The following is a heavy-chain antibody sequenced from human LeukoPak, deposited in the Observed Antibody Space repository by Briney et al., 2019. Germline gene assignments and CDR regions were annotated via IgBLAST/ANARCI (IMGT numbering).Heavy chain of an antibody. D-gene: IGHD3-16*02. CDR1: GFXFSDYY. Sequence: GGSLRLSCAASGFXFSDYYITWIRQAPGKGLEWVSYISSSSSYTNYAASVRGRFTVSRDNAKNSLYLQMNSLRAEDTAMYYCAKVKDDGYLKNYLDYWGQGTLVTVSS. CDR2: ISSSSSYT. J-gene: IGHJ4*02. CDR3: AKVKDDGYLKNYLDY. V-gene: IGHV3-11*06.